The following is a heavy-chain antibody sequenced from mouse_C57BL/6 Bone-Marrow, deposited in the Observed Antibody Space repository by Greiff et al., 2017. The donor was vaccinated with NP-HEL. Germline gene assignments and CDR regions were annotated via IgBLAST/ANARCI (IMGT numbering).Heavy chain of an antibody. J-gene: IGHJ3*01. CDR2: ISGGGGNT. V-gene: IGHV5-9*01. CDR1: GFTFSSYT. CDR3: ARLTVPFAY. Sequence: EVKLMESGGGLVKPGGSLKLSCAASGFTFSSYTMSWVRQTPEKRLEWVATISGGGGNTYYPDSVKGRFPFSSDNAKNTLYLRRRSLRSEDTALYYCARLTVPFAYWGQGTLVTVSA. D-gene: IGHD1-1*01.